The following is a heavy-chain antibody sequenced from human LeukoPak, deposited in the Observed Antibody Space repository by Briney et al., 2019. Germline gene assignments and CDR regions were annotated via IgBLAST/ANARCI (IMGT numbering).Heavy chain of an antibody. CDR2: ISGSGGST. Sequence: GGSLRLSCAASGFTFSSYAMSWVRQAPGKGLEWVSAISGSGGSTYYADSVKGRFTISRDNSKNTLYLQMNSLRAEDTAVYYCAKDGLGFVEYQLLYEKYNWFDPWGQGTLVTVSS. D-gene: IGHD2-2*02. J-gene: IGHJ5*02. CDR1: GFTFSSYA. V-gene: IGHV3-23*01. CDR3: AKDGLGFVEYQLLYEKYNWFDP.